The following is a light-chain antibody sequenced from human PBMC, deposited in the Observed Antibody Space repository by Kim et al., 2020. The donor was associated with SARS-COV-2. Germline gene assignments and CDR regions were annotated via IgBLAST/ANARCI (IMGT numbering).Light chain of an antibody. J-gene: IGLJ1*01. V-gene: IGLV2-14*03. CDR3: SSYTGSGTPYV. CDR1: NVDVGGYTY. Sequence: SSPIPCPGTNVDVGGYTYVSWYQQHPGNAPKLMIYAVINRPSGVSNRFSGSKSGNTASLTISGLQAEDEADYYCSSYTGSGTPYVFGTGTKVTVL. CDR2: AVI.